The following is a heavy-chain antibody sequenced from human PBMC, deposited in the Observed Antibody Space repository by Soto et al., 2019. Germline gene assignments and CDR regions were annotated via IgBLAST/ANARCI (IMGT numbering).Heavy chain of an antibody. CDR3: ARVPYDTTGYYAF. V-gene: IGHV1-46*01. Sequence: ASVKVSCKTSGFTFTTYYIHWVRQAPGQGLEWMGMIDPSGGSTTYEQKFQGRITMTSDMSTSTVYMELSSLRSEDTAVYYCARVPYDTTGYYAFWGQGTLVTVSS. J-gene: IGHJ4*02. CDR1: GFTFTTYY. D-gene: IGHD3-22*01. CDR2: IDPSGGST.